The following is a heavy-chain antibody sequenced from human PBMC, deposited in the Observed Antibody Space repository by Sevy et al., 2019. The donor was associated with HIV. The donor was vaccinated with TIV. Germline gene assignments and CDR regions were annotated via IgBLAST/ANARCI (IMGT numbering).Heavy chain of an antibody. CDR3: ATEPWNTYYFDY. J-gene: IGHJ4*02. CDR1: GFTFSTYA. CDR2: ISYDGSNK. D-gene: IGHD1-1*01. V-gene: IGHV3-30-3*01. Sequence: GGSLRLSCAASGFTFSTYALHWVRQAPGKGLEWVAVISYDGSNKYYADSVQGRFTISGENSKNTLYLQMNSLRVEDTAVYYCATEPWNTYYFDYWGQGTLVTVSS.